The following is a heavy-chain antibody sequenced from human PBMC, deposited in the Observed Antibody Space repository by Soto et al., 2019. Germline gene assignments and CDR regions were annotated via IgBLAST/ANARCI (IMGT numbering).Heavy chain of an antibody. V-gene: IGHV3-66*01. CDR3: ATRMTTAPY. J-gene: IGHJ4*02. D-gene: IGHD6-25*01. CDR1: GFAVSANY. Sequence: EAHLVGSGGGLVQPGGSLRLSCAASGFAVSANYLSWVRQAPRKGLERVSLIYSGGDTDYADSARGRFTISRDNSKNTLYLQMSSLIAEDTAVYYCATRMTTAPYWGQGALVNVSS. CDR2: IYSGGDT.